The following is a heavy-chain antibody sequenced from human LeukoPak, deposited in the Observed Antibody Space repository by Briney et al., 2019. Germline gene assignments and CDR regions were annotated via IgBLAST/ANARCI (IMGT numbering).Heavy chain of an antibody. D-gene: IGHD2-2*01. J-gene: IGHJ3*02. CDR1: GYSFTSYW. CDR2: IYPGDSDT. V-gene: IGHV5-51*01. Sequence: ESLKISCKGSGYSFTSYWIAWVRQMPGKGLEWMGIIYPGDSDTRYRSSFQGQVTISADKSISTAYLQWSSLKASDTAMYYCASSVPAANDAFDIWGQGTRVTVSS. CDR3: ASSVPAANDAFDI.